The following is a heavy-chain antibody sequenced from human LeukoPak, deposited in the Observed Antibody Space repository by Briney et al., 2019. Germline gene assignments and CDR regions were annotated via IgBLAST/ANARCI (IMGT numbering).Heavy chain of an antibody. CDR3: ASGDTAMVPTDY. D-gene: IGHD5-18*01. CDR1: GGSISSSNYY. CDR2: IYYSGST. Sequence: SETLSLTCTVSGGSISSSNYYWGWIRQPPGKGLEWIGSIYYSGSTYYNPSLKSRATISVDTSKNQFSLKLNSVTAADTAVYYCASGDTAMVPTDYWGQGTLVTVSS. V-gene: IGHV4-39*07. J-gene: IGHJ4*02.